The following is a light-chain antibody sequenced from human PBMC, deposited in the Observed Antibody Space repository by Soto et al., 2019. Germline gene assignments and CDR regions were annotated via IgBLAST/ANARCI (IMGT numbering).Light chain of an antibody. CDR3: QQYNNWPWT. J-gene: IGKJ1*01. Sequence: DIQMTQSTSSLSASVVDRVTITFRASQTISRALNWYQQKPGKAPKLLIYAASYLQTGVPSRFSGSGSGTDFVLTISSLQSEDFAVYYCQQYNNWPWTFGQGTKVDIK. V-gene: IGKV1-39*01. CDR1: QTISRA. CDR2: AAS.